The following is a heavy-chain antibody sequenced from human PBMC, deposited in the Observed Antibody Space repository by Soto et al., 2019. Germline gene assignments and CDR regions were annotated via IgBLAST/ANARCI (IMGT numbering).Heavy chain of an antibody. Sequence: GGSMRLSCAASGVTISNYPMSWVRQAPGKGLDWVSGISGSGDRTYYADSAKGRFTISKDISRNSLSLQLDSLGVEDTAVYFCVKDDGGYPSTAPHWGQGTLVTVSS. CDR2: ISGSGDRT. V-gene: IGHV3-23*01. D-gene: IGHD3-22*01. CDR1: GVTISNYP. J-gene: IGHJ4*02. CDR3: VKDDGGYPSTAPH.